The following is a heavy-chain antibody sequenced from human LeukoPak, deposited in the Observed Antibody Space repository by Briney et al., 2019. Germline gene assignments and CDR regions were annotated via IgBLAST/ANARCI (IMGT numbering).Heavy chain of an antibody. V-gene: IGHV3-48*01. CDR3: VRVKGTYFDF. CDR1: GFPFSRYS. Sequence: PRGSLRLSCAASGFPFSRYSMNWVRQAPGKGLEWVSYISASGSNIYYLDSVKGRFTASRDNAMNSLFLQMDRPRAEDTAVYYCVRVKGTYFDFWGQGTLVTVSS. J-gene: IGHJ4*02. D-gene: IGHD1-1*01. CDR2: ISASGSNI.